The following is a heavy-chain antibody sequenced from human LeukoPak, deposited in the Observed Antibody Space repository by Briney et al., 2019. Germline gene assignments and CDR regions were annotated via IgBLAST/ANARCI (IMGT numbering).Heavy chain of an antibody. CDR1: GFTFSSYA. D-gene: IGHD6-13*01. Sequence: GRSLRLSCAASGFTFSSYAMHWVRQAPGKGLEWVAVISYDGSNKYYADSVKGRFTISRDNSKNTLYLQMNSLRAEDTAVYYCARDWAQQLISHDAFDIWGQGTMVTVSS. V-gene: IGHV3-30-3*01. CDR3: ARDWAQQLISHDAFDI. J-gene: IGHJ3*02. CDR2: ISYDGSNK.